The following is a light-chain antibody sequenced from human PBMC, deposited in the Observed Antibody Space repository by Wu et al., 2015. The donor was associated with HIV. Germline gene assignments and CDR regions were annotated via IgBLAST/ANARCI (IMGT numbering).Light chain of an antibody. J-gene: IGKJ1*01. CDR2: GAS. V-gene: IGKV3-20*01. Sequence: EIVLTQSPGTLSLSRGERATLSCRASQSVSSSYLAWYQQKPGQAPRLLIYGASSRATGIPDRFSGSGSGTDFTLTISRLEPEDFAVYYCQQYGGPQMFGQGTKVEIK. CDR3: QQYGGPQM. CDR1: QSVSSSY.